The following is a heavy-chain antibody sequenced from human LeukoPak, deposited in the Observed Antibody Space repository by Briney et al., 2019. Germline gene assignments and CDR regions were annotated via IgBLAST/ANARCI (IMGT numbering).Heavy chain of an antibody. CDR3: AREQEWFGELLFDY. CDR2: ISYDGSNK. CDR1: GFTFSSYA. J-gene: IGHJ4*02. Sequence: GGSLRVSCAASGFTFSSYAMHWVRQAPGKGLEWVAVISYDGSNKYYADSVKGRFTISRDNSKNTLYLQMNSLRAEDTAVYYCAREQEWFGELLFDYWGQGTLVTVSS. D-gene: IGHD3-10*01. V-gene: IGHV3-30*04.